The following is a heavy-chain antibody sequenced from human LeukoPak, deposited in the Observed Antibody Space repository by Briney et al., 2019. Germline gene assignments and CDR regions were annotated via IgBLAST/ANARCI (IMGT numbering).Heavy chain of an antibody. D-gene: IGHD2-15*01. Sequence: GGSLGLSCTASGFTTHYWLNWVRQSPGKGLEWVANIDRDGRVQHYVDSVEGRFTISRDNAKNLVYLQMNSLRAEDTAVYHCARFGYVAAVDVWGQGTPVTVSS. CDR2: IDRDGRVQ. CDR1: GFTTHYW. CDR3: ARFGYVAAVDV. V-gene: IGHV3-7*01. J-gene: IGHJ4*02.